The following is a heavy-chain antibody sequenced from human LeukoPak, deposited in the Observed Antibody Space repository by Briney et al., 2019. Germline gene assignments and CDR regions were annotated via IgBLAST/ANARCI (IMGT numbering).Heavy chain of an antibody. CDR3: AGLAAAGNVFDY. CDR2: INPNSGGT. Sequence: ASVKVSCKASGYTFTSYDINWVRQATGQGLEWMGWINPNSGGTNYAQKFQGRVTMTRDTSISTAYMELSRLRSDDTAVYYCAGLAAAGNVFDYWGQGTLVTVSS. J-gene: IGHJ4*02. CDR1: GYTFTSYD. V-gene: IGHV1-2*02. D-gene: IGHD6-13*01.